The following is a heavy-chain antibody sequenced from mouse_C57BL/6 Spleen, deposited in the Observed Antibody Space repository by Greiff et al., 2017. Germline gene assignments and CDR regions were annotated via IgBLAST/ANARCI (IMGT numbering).Heavy chain of an antibody. J-gene: IGHJ4*01. V-gene: IGHV2-5*01. CDR1: GFSLTSYG. D-gene: IGHD1-1*01. CDR3: ATPITTVVATGAMDY. CDR2: IWRGGST. Sequence: QVQLQQSGPGLVQPSQSLSITCTVSGFSLTSYGVHWVRQSPGKGLEWLGVIWRGGSTDYNAAFMSRLSITKDNAKSQVFFKMHSLQADDTAIYYCATPITTVVATGAMDYWGQGTSVTVSS.